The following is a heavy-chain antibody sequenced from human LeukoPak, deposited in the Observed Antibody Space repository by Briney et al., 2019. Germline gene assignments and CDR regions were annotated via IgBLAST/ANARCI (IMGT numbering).Heavy chain of an antibody. CDR3: AKDRVYEWELLWHFDL. J-gene: IGHJ2*01. CDR2: IQYDGSKT. Sequence: PGGSLRLSCAASGFTFRSYGMHWVRQAPGQGLEWITAIQYDGSKTYYADSVKGRFTISRDNSKNTLSLQLNSLRAEDTAVYYCAKDRVYEWELLWHFDLWGRGTLVTVSS. CDR1: GFTFRSYG. D-gene: IGHD1-26*01. V-gene: IGHV3-30*02.